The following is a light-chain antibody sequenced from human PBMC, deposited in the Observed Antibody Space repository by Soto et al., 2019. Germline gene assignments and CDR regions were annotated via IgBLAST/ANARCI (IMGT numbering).Light chain of an antibody. V-gene: IGKV3-20*01. CDR1: QSVTSSY. CDR3: QQYGSSPLIS. J-gene: IGKJ5*01. CDR2: GAS. Sequence: QSVTSSYLAWYQQKPGQAPRLLIFGASKRATGIPDRFSGSGSGRDFTLTISGLEPEDFAVYYCQQYGSSPLISFGQGTRLEIK.